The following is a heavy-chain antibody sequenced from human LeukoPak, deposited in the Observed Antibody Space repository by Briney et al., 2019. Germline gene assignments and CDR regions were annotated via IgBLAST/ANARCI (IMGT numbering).Heavy chain of an antibody. J-gene: IGHJ6*04. Sequence: ASVKVSCKASGYTFTGYYMHWVRQAPGQGLEWMGWINPNSGGTNYAQKFQGWDTMTRDTSISTAYMELSRLRSDDTAVYYCARESGSIVGPMDVWGKGTTVTVSS. V-gene: IGHV1-2*04. CDR2: INPNSGGT. CDR3: ARESGSIVGPMDV. D-gene: IGHD1-26*01. CDR1: GYTFTGYY.